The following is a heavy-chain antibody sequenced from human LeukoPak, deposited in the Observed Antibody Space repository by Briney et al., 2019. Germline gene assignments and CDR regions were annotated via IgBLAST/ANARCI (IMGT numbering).Heavy chain of an antibody. J-gene: IGHJ6*03. CDR2: IYTSGST. D-gene: IGHD3-3*01. Sequence: PSETLSLTCTVSGGSISSGSYYWSWIRQPAGKGLEWIGRIYTSGSTKYNPSLKSRVTISVDTSKNQFSLKLRSVTAADRAVYYCARESTIFGVAAYMDVWGKGTTVTVSS. CDR3: ARESTIFGVAAYMDV. V-gene: IGHV4-61*02. CDR1: GGSISSGSYY.